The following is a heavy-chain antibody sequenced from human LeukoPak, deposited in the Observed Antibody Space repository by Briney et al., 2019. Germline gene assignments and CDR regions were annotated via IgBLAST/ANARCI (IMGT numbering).Heavy chain of an antibody. CDR3: AKDVTTTYYYYYYMDV. J-gene: IGHJ6*03. V-gene: IGHV3-30*02. CDR1: GFTFSTYD. D-gene: IGHD4-17*01. CDR2: IRYDASNK. Sequence: SGGSLRLSCAASGFTFSTYDIHWVRQAPGKGLEWVAFIRYDASNKKYADSVKGRFTISRDNSKDTLYLQMNSLRAEDTAVYYCAKDVTTTYYYYYYMDVWGKGTTVTISS.